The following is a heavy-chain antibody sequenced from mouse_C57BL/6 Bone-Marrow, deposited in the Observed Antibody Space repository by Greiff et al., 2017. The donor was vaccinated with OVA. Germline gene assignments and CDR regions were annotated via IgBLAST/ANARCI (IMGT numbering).Heavy chain of an antibody. D-gene: IGHD1-1*01. Sequence: DVKLVESGGDLVKPGGSLKLSCAASGFTFSSYGMSWVRQTPDKRLEWVATISSGGSYTYYPDSVKGRFTISRDNAKNTLYLQMSSLKSEDTAMYYCARHETTVVAKVYFDYWGQGTTLTVSS. CDR3: ARHETTVVAKVYFDY. V-gene: IGHV5-6*02. J-gene: IGHJ2*01. CDR1: GFTFSSYG. CDR2: ISSGGSYT.